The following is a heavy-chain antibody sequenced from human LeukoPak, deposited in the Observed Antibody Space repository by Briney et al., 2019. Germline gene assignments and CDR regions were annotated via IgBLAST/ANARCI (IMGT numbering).Heavy chain of an antibody. D-gene: IGHD3-22*01. V-gene: IGHV4-34*01. CDR1: GGSFSGYY. J-gene: IGHJ4*02. CDR2: INHSGST. CDR3: ARGARYYYDSSGYYPLDY. Sequence: PSETLSLTCAVHGGSFSGYYWSWIRQPPGKGLEWIGEINHSGSTNYNPSLKSRVTISVDTSKNQFSLKLSSVTAADTAVYYCARGARYYYDSSGYYPLDYWGQGTLVTVSS.